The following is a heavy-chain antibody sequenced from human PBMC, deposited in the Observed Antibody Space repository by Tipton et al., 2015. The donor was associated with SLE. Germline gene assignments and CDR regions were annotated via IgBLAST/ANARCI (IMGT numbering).Heavy chain of an antibody. CDR3: ARDLITIVRGVTPDAFDI. V-gene: IGHV4-59*12. Sequence: TLSLTCTVYGGSFSGYYWSWIRQPPGKGLEWIGYIYYSGSTNYNPSLKSRVTISVDTSKNQFSLKLSSVTAADTAVYYCARDLITIVRGVTPDAFDIWGQGTMVTVSS. J-gene: IGHJ3*02. CDR1: GGSFSGYY. D-gene: IGHD3-10*01. CDR2: IYYSGST.